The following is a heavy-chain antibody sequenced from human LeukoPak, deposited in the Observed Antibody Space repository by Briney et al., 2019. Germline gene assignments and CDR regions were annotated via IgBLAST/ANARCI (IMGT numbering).Heavy chain of an antibody. Sequence: KSGGSLRLSCAASGFTFSSYAMSWVRQAPGKGLEWVSSITTSSSYIYYADSVKGRFTISRDNAKNSLYLQMNSLRAEDTAVYYCARGDGMDVWGQGTTVTVSS. V-gene: IGHV3-21*01. CDR2: ITTSSSYI. J-gene: IGHJ6*02. CDR1: GFTFSSYA. CDR3: ARGDGMDV.